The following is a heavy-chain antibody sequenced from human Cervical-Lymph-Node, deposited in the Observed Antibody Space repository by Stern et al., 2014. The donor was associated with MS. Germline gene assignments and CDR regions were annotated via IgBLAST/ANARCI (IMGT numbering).Heavy chain of an antibody. J-gene: IGHJ4*02. CDR3: ARVADFDWSYDS. CDR2: IHHSGTT. D-gene: IGHD3-9*01. CDR1: GGSISNGLYY. Sequence: VQLVESGTGLVRPSQTLSLTCSVSGGSISNGLYYWSWIRQHPGKGLEWLGDIHHSGTTRYNPSLNSRVSISVDTSKNQFSLKVTSVTAAETALYYCARVADFDWSYDSWGQGILVTVSS. V-gene: IGHV4-31*03.